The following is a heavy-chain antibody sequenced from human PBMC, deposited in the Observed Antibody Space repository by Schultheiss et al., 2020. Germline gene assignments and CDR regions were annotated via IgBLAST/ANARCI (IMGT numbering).Heavy chain of an antibody. CDR3: ARGSITTGWFDP. J-gene: IGHJ5*02. CDR1: GYSISSGYY. CDR2: IYHSGST. D-gene: IGHD3-22*01. V-gene: IGHV4-38-2*01. Sequence: SETLSLTCAVSGYSISSGYYWGWIRQPPGKGLEWIGYIYHSGSTYYNPSLKSRVTISVDRSKNQFSLKLSSVTAADTAVYYCARGSITTGWFDPWGQGTLVTVSS.